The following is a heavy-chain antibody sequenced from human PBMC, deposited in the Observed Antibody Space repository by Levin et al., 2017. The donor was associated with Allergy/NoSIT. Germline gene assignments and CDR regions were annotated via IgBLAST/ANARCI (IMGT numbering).Heavy chain of an antibody. V-gene: IGHV4-59*08. Sequence: PSETLSLTCTVSGGSISSYYWSWIRQPPGKGLEWIGYIYYSGSTNYNPSLKSRVTISVDTSKNQFSLKLSSVTAADTAVYYCARRRSADAFDIWGQGTMVTVSS. CDR3: ARRRSADAFDI. J-gene: IGHJ3*02. CDR2: IYYSGST. CDR1: GGSISSYY.